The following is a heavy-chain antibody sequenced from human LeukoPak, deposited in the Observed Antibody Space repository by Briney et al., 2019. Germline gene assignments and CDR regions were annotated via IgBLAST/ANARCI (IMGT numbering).Heavy chain of an antibody. V-gene: IGHV1-18*01. D-gene: IGHD1/OR15-1a*01. CDR3: ARDPTPNKFFDH. J-gene: IGHJ4*02. CDR1: GYTFTSYA. Sequence: ASVKVSFKASGYTFTSYAINWVRQAPGQGLEWMGRINAFNSDTSYAQKVQGRVTLTTDTSTRTAFMVLRSLRSDDTAIYYCARDPTPNKFFDHWGQGTLVSVSS. CDR2: INAFNSDT.